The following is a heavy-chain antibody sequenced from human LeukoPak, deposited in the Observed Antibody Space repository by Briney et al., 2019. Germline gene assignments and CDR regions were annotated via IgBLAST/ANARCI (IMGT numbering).Heavy chain of an antibody. Sequence: PSETLSLTCTVSGGSHSEYYWSWIRQPPGKGLEWIGYIYYSGSTNYNPSLKSRVTIPVDTSKSQCSLKLRSVSAADTALYYFARGVRDFVLDGFDIWGRGTMVTVSS. V-gene: IGHV4-59*01. D-gene: IGHD3-9*01. CDR1: GGSHSEYY. CDR2: IYYSGST. J-gene: IGHJ3*02. CDR3: ARGVRDFVLDGFDI.